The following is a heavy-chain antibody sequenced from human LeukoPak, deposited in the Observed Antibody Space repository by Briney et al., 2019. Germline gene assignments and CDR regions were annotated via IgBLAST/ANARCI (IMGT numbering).Heavy chain of an antibody. V-gene: IGHV3-48*02. J-gene: IGHJ4*02. CDR3: ARNYYGSGSYYALGY. D-gene: IGHD3-10*01. Sequence: GGSLRLSCAASGFVFSSYTMNWVRQAPGKGLEWVSYISSSSGIINYADSVKGRFTISRDNAKNSMYLQMNSLRDEDTAVYYCARNYYGSGSYYALGYWGQGTLVTVSS. CDR2: ISSSSGII. CDR1: GFVFSSYT.